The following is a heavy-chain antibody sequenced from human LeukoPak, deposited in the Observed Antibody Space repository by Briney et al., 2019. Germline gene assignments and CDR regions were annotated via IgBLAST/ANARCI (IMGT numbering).Heavy chain of an antibody. CDR1: GFTFDSNY. CDR3: TTDLGTYYHGSQRLIPIDY. Sequence: GGSLRLSCAASGFTFDSNYLSWVRQAPGKGLEWIGRIKSKTDGETTNYAEPVRGRFTISRDDSKSAVYLQMNSLKIEDTAVYYCTTDLGTYYHGSQRLIPIDYWGQGTLVTVSS. J-gene: IGHJ4*02. V-gene: IGHV3-15*01. D-gene: IGHD3-10*01. CDR2: IKSKTDGETT.